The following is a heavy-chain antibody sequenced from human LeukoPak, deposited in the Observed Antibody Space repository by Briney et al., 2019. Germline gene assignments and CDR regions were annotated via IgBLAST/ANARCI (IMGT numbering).Heavy chain of an antibody. J-gene: IGHJ4*02. CDR1: GGSISSYY. D-gene: IGHD3-16*02. Sequence: SETLSLTCTVSGGSISSYYWSWIRQPAGKGLEWIGRIYTSGSTNYNPSLKSRVTMSVDTSKNQFSLKLSSVTAADTAVYYCAREREGGYVWGSYHFPCYFDYWGQGTLVTVSS. V-gene: IGHV4-4*07. CDR3: AREREGGYVWGSYHFPCYFDY. CDR2: IYTSGST.